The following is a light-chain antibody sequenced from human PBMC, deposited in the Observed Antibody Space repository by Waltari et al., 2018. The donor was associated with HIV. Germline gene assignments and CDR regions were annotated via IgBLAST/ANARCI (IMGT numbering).Light chain of an antibody. V-gene: IGKV1-39*01. CDR1: QTISTY. Sequence: DIQLTQSPSSLSASGGDRVPIACRASQTISTYLNWYQQKPGKAPKLLISAASSLQSGVPSRFSGSASGTDFTLTISSLQPEDYATYYCQQSYSSPLTFGPGTKVDIK. J-gene: IGKJ3*01. CDR3: QQSYSSPLT. CDR2: AAS.